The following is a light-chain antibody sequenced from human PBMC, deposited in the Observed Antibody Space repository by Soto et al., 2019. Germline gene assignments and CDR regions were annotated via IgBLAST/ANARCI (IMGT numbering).Light chain of an antibody. CDR1: QSFSSTY. CDR3: QKYSSSPIN. CDR2: GAS. J-gene: IGKJ5*01. Sequence: MVLQTPPGTLSFSPGERAPLTAGASQSFSSTYLAWYQQKPGQAPRLLIYGASSRATGIPDRFSGGGSGTDFSLTISRLDPEDFAVYYCQKYSSSPINCGQGTRLAIK. V-gene: IGKV3-20*01.